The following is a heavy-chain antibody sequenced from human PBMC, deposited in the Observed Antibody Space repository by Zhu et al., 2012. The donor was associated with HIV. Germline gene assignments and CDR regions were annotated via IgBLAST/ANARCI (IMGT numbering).Heavy chain of an antibody. CDR3: ARERSGSSSWYGRLLFDS. Sequence: QVQLQQWGAGRLKPSETLSLTCAVYGGSFKGYYWSWIRQTPGKGLEWIGEISESGNTNYNPSLKSRVIMSADTSKNQFSLNMISVTAADTALYYCARERSGSSSWYGRLLFDSWGQGTVVTVSS. D-gene: IGHD6-13*01. V-gene: IGHV4-34*01. CDR2: ISESGNT. J-gene: IGHJ4*02. CDR1: GGSFKGYY.